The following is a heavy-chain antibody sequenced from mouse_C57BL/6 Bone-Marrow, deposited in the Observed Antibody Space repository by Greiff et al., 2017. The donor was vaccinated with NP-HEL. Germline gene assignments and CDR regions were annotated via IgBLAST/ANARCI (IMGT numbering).Heavy chain of an antibody. CDR3: ARGHYYYGSSYWYFDV. J-gene: IGHJ1*03. Sequence: QVQLKQSGAELMKPGASVKLSCKATGYTFTGYWIEWVKQRPGHGLEWIGEILPGSGSTNYNEKFKGKATFTADTSSNTAYMQLSSLTTEDSAIYYCARGHYYYGSSYWYFDVWGTGTTVTVSS. CDR1: GYTFTGYW. V-gene: IGHV1-9*01. D-gene: IGHD1-1*01. CDR2: ILPGSGST.